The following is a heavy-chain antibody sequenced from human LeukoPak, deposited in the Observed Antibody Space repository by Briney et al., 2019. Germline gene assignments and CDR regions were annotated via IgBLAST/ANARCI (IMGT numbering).Heavy chain of an antibody. J-gene: IGHJ4*02. V-gene: IGHV3-23*01. CDR3: ARDRDYYGSGSSFDY. D-gene: IGHD3-10*01. Sequence: PGGSLRLSCAASGFTFSSSAMSWVRQAAGKGLEWVSAISNNGGYTYYADSVQGRFTISRDNSKSTLCLQMNSLRAEDTAVYYCARDRDYYGSGSSFDYWGQGTLVTVSS. CDR2: ISNNGGYT. CDR1: GFTFSSSA.